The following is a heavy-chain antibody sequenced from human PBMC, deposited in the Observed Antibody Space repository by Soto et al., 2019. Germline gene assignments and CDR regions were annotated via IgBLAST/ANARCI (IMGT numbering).Heavy chain of an antibody. CDR3: AKDQDYYDSSGSPTGSAFAI. D-gene: IGHD3-22*01. CDR2: ISGSGGST. Sequence: EVQLLESGGGLVQPGGSLRLSCAASGFTFSSYAMSWVRQAPGKGLEWVSAISGSGGSTYYADSVKGRFTISRDNYKNTLYLQMNSLRAKDTAVYYCAKDQDYYDSSGSPTGSAFAIWGQGTMVTVS. J-gene: IGHJ3*02. CDR1: GFTFSSYA. V-gene: IGHV3-23*01.